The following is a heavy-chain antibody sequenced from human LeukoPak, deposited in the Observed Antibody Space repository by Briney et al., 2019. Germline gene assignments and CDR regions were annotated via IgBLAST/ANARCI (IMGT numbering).Heavy chain of an antibody. CDR1: GFTFSSYA. J-gene: IGHJ4*02. D-gene: IGHD3-10*01. Sequence: PGGSLRLSCAASGFTFSSYAMSWVRQAPGKGLEWVSAISGSGGSTYYADSVKGRFTISRDNSKNTLYLQMNSLRAEDTAVYYCAKDGTVLLWFGVLLSSYFDYWGQGTLVTVSS. CDR2: ISGSGGST. CDR3: AKDGTVLLWFGVLLSSYFDY. V-gene: IGHV3-23*01.